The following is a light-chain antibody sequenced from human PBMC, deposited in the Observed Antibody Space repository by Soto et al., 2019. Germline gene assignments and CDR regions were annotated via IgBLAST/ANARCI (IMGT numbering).Light chain of an antibody. CDR2: WAS. Sequence: DIVMTQSPDSLAVSLGERATINFKSSQSVLYSSNNKHYLAWYQQKPGKPPKLLIYWASTRESGVPDRFSGSGSGTDFTLTISSLQAADVAVYYCEQYYSTPYTFGQGNKLEIK. J-gene: IGKJ2*01. V-gene: IGKV4-1*01. CDR1: QSVLYSSNNKHY. CDR3: EQYYSTPYT.